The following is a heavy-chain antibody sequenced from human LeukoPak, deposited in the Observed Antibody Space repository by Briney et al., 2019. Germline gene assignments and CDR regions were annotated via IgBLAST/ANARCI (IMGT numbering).Heavy chain of an antibody. V-gene: IGHV3-7*04. D-gene: IGHD1-26*01. J-gene: IGHJ4*02. CDR3: AGVGATGLDY. Sequence: GRFTISRDNAKNSLYLQMNSLRAEDTAVYYCAGVGATGLDYWGQGTLVTVSS.